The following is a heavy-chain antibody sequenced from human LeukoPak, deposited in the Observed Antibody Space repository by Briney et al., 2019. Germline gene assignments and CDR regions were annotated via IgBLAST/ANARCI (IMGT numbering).Heavy chain of an antibody. D-gene: IGHD6-6*01. V-gene: IGHV1-2*02. CDR2: INPNTGGT. Sequence: ASVKASCKASGYTFTGYYMHWVRQAPGQGLEWMGWINPNTGGTNYAQKFQARVTMTRDTTISTAYMELSRLTSDDTAVYYCASYPRYSSSPPFDYWGQGTLVTVSS. CDR1: GYTFTGYY. J-gene: IGHJ4*02. CDR3: ASYPRYSSSPPFDY.